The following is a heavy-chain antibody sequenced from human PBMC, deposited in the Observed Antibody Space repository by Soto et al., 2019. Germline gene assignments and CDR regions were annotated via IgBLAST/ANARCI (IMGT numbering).Heavy chain of an antibody. Sequence: SETLSLTCTVSGGSISSSSYYWGWIRQPPGKGLEWIGSIYYSGSTYYNPSLKSRVTISVDTSKNQFSLKLSSVTAADTAVYYCARRRYSSGWYYYYGMAVWGQGTTVTVSS. CDR2: IYYSGST. D-gene: IGHD6-19*01. J-gene: IGHJ6*02. V-gene: IGHV4-39*01. CDR3: ARRRYSSGWYYYYGMAV. CDR1: GGSISSSSYY.